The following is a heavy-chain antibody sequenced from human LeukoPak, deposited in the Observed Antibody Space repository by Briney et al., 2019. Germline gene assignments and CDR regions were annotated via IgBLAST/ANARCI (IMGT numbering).Heavy chain of an antibody. CDR2: ISGSGGST. V-gene: IGHV3-23*01. CDR3: AKRSKLSCSSTSCPLDY. CDR1: GFTFNSYV. Sequence: GGSLRLSCAASGFTFNSYVINWVRQAPGKGLEWVSAISGSGGSTYYADSVKGRFTISRDNSKNTLYLQMNSLGAEDTAVYYCAKRSKLSCSSTSCPLDYWGQGTLVTVSS. D-gene: IGHD2-2*01. J-gene: IGHJ4*02.